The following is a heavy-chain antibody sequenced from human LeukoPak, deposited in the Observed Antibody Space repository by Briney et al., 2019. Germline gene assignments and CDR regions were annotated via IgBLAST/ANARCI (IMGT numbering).Heavy chain of an antibody. CDR3: AKDRSLYCSGGSCYVPVY. D-gene: IGHD2-15*01. Sequence: GGSLRLSCAAFGFPLSSYGMSWVRQAPGKGLEWVSAISGSGGSTYYADSVKGLFTISRDNSKNTLYLQMNSLRAEDTAVYYCAKDRSLYCSGGSCYVPVYWGQGTLVTVSS. J-gene: IGHJ4*02. CDR1: GFPLSSYG. V-gene: IGHV3-23*01. CDR2: ISGSGGST.